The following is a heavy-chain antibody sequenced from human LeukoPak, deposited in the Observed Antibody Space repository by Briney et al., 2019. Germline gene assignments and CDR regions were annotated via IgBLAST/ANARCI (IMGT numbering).Heavy chain of an antibody. D-gene: IGHD6-13*01. CDR1: GYTFTSYA. V-gene: IGHV7-4-1*02. J-gene: IGHJ6*03. CDR3: AREGYSSSWYVVYYYYYMDV. CDR2: INTNTGNP. Sequence: ASVKVSCKASGYTFTSYAMNWVRQAPGQGLEWMGWINTNTGNPTYAQGFTGRFVFSLDTSVSTACLQISSLKAEDTAVYYCAREGYSSSWYVVYYYYYMDVWGKGTTVTVSS.